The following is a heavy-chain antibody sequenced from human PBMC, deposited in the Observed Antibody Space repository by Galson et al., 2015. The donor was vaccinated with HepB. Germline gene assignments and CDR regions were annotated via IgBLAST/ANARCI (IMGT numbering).Heavy chain of an antibody. Sequence: SLRLSCAASGFTFSSYGMHWVRQAPGKGLEWVAVISYDGSNKYYADSVKGRFTISRDNSKNTLYLQMNSLRAEDTAVYYCAKDLWGGPYGGTLWGRYGMDVWGQGTTVTVSS. D-gene: IGHD4-23*01. CDR3: AKDLWGGPYGGTLWGRYGMDV. CDR2: ISYDGSNK. V-gene: IGHV3-30*18. CDR1: GFTFSSYG. J-gene: IGHJ6*02.